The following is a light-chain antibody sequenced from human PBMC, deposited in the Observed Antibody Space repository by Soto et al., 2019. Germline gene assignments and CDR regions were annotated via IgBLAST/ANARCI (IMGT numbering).Light chain of an antibody. J-gene: IGKJ5*01. CDR3: QQYYDHPVT. CDR1: QSISTY. Sequence: DIQMTQSPSSLSASVGDRVSITCRASQSISTYLTWFQQKPGQAPNLLIYAASTLQSGIPARFSGSGSGTDFTLTISSLQPEDFATYYCQQYYDHPVTFGQGTQLEIK. V-gene: IGKV1-39*01. CDR2: AAS.